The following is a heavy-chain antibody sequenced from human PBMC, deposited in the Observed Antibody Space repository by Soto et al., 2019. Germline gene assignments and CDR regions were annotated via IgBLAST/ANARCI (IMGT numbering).Heavy chain of an antibody. D-gene: IGHD5-18*01. J-gene: IGHJ4*02. CDR2: IYSGGSA. CDR1: GFTVSSNY. V-gene: IGHV3-66*04. Sequence: EVQLVESGGGLVQPGGSLRLSCAASGFTVSSNYMSWVRQAPGKGLEWVSVIYSGGSAYYADSVKGRFTISRDNSKNTRYLQMNSLRAEDTAVYYCARHGYSYGGGYFDYWGQGTLLTVSS. CDR3: ARHGYSYGGGYFDY.